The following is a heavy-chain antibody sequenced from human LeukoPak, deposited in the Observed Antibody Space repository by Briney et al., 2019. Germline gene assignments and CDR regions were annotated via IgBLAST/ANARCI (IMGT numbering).Heavy chain of an antibody. Sequence: SDTLSLTCVVSGGSISSSDYYWGWIRQPPGKGLEWIGSIQYSGNTYYNPSFKSRVTISVDTSKNQFSLKLNSVTAADTAVYYCALENAYTTDDAFDIWGRGTMVTVSS. J-gene: IGHJ3*02. D-gene: IGHD5-24*01. CDR1: GGSISSSDYY. CDR3: ALENAYTTDDAFDI. CDR2: IQYSGNT. V-gene: IGHV4-39*01.